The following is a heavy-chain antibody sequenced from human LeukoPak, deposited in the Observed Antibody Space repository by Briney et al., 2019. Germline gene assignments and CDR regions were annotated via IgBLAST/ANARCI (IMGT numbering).Heavy chain of an antibody. V-gene: IGHV4-59*08. CDR2: IFDSENT. D-gene: IGHD6-13*01. Sequence: SETLSLTCSVSAGPIRTYYWSWIRQPPGRGREWIGYIFDSENTNYNPSLKSRVTMFIDTSKKQFSLKLSSVTAADTAVYYCARHRAAAGKYNCFDPWGQGTLVTVSS. CDR1: AGPIRTYY. J-gene: IGHJ5*02. CDR3: ARHRAAAGKYNCFDP.